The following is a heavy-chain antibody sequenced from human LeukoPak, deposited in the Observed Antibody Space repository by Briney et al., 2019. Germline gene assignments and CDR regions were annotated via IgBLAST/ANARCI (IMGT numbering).Heavy chain of an antibody. CDR1: GYTFTGYY. D-gene: IGHD3-10*01. Sequence: ASLKVSCKAYGYTFTGYYMHWVRQAPGQGLEWMGWINPNNGGTKYEQKFQGRVTMTRDTSISTAYMELSRLRSDDTAVYYCARSSLLWFGEPSNWFDPWGQGTLVTVSS. CDR3: ARSSLLWFGEPSNWFDP. CDR2: INPNNGGT. J-gene: IGHJ5*02. V-gene: IGHV1-2*02.